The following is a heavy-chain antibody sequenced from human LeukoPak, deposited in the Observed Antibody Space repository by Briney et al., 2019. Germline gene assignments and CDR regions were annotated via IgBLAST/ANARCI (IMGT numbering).Heavy chain of an antibody. Sequence: SETLSLTCTVSGGSISSSSYYWGWIRQPPGKGLEWIGSIYYSGSTYYNPSLKSRVTVSVDTSKNQFSLKLSSVTAADTAVYYCARTNPYYDILTGYYNGYSNWFDPWGQGTLVTVSS. CDR2: IYYSGST. V-gene: IGHV4-39*07. CDR1: GGSISSSSYY. CDR3: ARTNPYYDILTGYYNGYSNWFDP. D-gene: IGHD3-9*01. J-gene: IGHJ5*02.